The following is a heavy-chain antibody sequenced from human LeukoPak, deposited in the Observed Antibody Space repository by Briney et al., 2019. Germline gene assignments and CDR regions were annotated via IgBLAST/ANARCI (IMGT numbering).Heavy chain of an antibody. CDR1: GGSISNSYYY. CDR3: ARRVGGGYCSSTSCYLDY. V-gene: IGHV4-39*01. D-gene: IGHD2-2*01. CDR2: IYYSGTT. J-gene: IGHJ4*02. Sequence: SETLSLTCTVSGGSISNSYYYWGWTRQPPGEALEWIGSIYYSGTTYYKPSLKSRVTISVDTSKNQFSLRLSSVTAADTAVYYCARRVGGGYCSSTSCYLDYWGQGTLVTVSS.